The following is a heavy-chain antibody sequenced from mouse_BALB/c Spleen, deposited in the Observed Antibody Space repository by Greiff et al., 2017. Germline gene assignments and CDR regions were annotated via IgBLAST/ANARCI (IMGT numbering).Heavy chain of an antibody. Sequence: EVQGVESGPGLVKPSQSLSLTCTVTGYSITSDYAWNWIRQFPGNKLEWMGYISYSGSTSYNPSLKSRISITRDTSKNQFFLQLNSVTTEDTATYYCAREYGQFAYWGQGTLVTVSA. D-gene: IGHD2-10*02. CDR2: ISYSGST. V-gene: IGHV3-2*02. CDR3: AREYGQFAY. CDR1: GYSITSDYA. J-gene: IGHJ3*01.